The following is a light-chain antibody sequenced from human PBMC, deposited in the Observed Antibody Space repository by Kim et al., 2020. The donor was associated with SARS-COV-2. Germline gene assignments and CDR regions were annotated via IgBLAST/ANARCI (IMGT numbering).Light chain of an antibody. CDR3: QTWGTGIV. V-gene: IGLV4-69*01. CDR2: LNSDGRH. CDR1: GGHSSYA. J-gene: IGLJ3*02. Sequence: GASVRGTRTLSGGHSSYAVARQQQQPEKGPRYLMKLNSDGRHSKGYGIPYRFSGSSSGAERYLTISSLQSEDGADYYCQTWGTGIVFGGGTQLTVL.